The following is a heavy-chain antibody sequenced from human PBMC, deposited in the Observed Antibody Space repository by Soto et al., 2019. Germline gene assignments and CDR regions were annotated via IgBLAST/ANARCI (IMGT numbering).Heavy chain of an antibody. CDR1: GGSFSGYY. CDR2: INHSGGT. J-gene: IGHJ5*02. V-gene: IGHV4-34*01. CDR3: ARDSLLWFGESWFDP. Sequence: SETLSLTCAVYGGSFSGYYWSWIRQPPGKGLEWIGEINHSGGTNYNPSLKSRVTISVDTSKNQFSLKLSSVTAADTAVYYCARDSLLWFGESWFDPWGQGTLVTVSS. D-gene: IGHD3-10*01.